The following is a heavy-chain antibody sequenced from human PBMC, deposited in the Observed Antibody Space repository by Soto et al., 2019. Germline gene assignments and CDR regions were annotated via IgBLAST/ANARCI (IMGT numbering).Heavy chain of an antibody. CDR2: IYYSGST. CDR1: GGSISSYY. Sequence: SETLSLTCTVSGGSISSYYWSWIRQPPGKGLEWIGYIYYSGSTNYNPSLKSRVTISVDTSKNQFSLKLSSVTAADTAVYYCARGHLDYAYVDYWGQGTLVTVSS. V-gene: IGHV4-59*12. CDR3: ARGHLDYAYVDY. D-gene: IGHD4-17*01. J-gene: IGHJ4*02.